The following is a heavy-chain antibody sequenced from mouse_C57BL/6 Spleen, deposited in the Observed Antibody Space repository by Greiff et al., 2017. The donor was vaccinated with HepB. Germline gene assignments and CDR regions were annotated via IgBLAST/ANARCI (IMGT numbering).Heavy chain of an antibody. CDR3: ARGEDDYGPFDH. J-gene: IGHJ2*01. D-gene: IGHD2-4*01. CDR2: INPGSGGT. CDR1: GYAFTNYL. V-gene: IGHV1-54*01. Sequence: QVQLQQSGAELVRPGTSVKVSCKASGYAFTNYLSEWVKQRPGQGLEWIGVINPGSGGTNYNEKFKGKATLTADKSSSTAYMQLSSLTSEDSAVYFCARGEDDYGPFDHWGQGTTPTVSS.